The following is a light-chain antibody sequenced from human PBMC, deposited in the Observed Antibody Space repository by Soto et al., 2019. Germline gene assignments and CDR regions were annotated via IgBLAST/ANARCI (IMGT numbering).Light chain of an antibody. J-gene: IGLJ2*01. CDR2: EVS. V-gene: IGLV2-8*01. CDR1: YSDIGDYNY. Sequence: QSALTQPPSASGSPGQSVTISCAGSYSDIGDYNYVSWYQQHPGKVPKLIISEVSKRPSGVPDRFSGSKSGYTASLTVSDLQPADEAVYYCSSYSGTNSPVIFGGGTKLTVL. CDR3: SSYSGTNSPVI.